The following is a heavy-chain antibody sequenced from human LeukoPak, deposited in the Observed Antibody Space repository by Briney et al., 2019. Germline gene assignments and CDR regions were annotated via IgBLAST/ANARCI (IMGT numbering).Heavy chain of an antibody. J-gene: IGHJ4*02. CDR3: AKDEDDYGGDAADH. D-gene: IGHD4-23*01. V-gene: IGHV3-23*01. CDR1: GFTFSSYS. Sequence: GGSLRLSCAASGFTFSSYSMAWVRQAPGKGLEWVSIISGSGDSTYFADSVKGRFTISRDNSKNTLFLQMNSLRVEDTAVFYCAKDEDDYGGDAADHWGQGTLVTVSS. CDR2: ISGSGDST.